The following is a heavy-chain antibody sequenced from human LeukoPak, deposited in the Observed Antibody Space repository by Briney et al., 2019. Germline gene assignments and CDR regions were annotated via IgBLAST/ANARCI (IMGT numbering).Heavy chain of an antibody. D-gene: IGHD3-22*01. CDR2: VNPNSGGT. J-gene: IGHJ4*02. V-gene: IGHV1-2*02. CDR3: ARADTMLVYFDY. Sequence: ASVKVSCKTSGYTFTDFYFHWVRQAPGQGLEWMGWVNPNSGGTIYAQKFQDRVTMTRDMSISTVYMELSRLRSDDTAIYYCARADTMLVYFDYWGQGTLVTDSS. CDR1: GYTFTDFY.